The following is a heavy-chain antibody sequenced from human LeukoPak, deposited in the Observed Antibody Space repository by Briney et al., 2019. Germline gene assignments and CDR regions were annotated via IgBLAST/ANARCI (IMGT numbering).Heavy chain of an antibody. Sequence: ASVKVSCKAPGYTFTTYNFNWVRQAPGQGLEWMAWISAYNGNTNYAQKLQGRVTMTTDTSTSTAYMDLRSLRSDDTAVYYCARDRSGAFDIWGQGTMVTVSS. J-gene: IGHJ3*02. V-gene: IGHV1-18*01. CDR2: ISAYNGNT. D-gene: IGHD3-3*01. CDR3: ARDRSGAFDI. CDR1: GYTFTTYN.